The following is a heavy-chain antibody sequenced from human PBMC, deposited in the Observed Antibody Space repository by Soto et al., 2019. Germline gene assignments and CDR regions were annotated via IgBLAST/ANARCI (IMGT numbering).Heavy chain of an antibody. V-gene: IGHV4-34*01. CDR1: GGSFSGYY. D-gene: IGHD3-9*01. Sequence: SETLSLTCAVYGGSFSGYYWSWIRHPPGKGLEWIGEINHSGSTNYNPSLKSRVTISVDTSKNQFSLKLSSVTAADTAVYYCARGVVRYYDMLTGYYSRFRYFDYWGQGTLVTVSS. CDR2: INHSGST. J-gene: IGHJ4*02. CDR3: ARGVVRYYDMLTGYYSRFRYFDY.